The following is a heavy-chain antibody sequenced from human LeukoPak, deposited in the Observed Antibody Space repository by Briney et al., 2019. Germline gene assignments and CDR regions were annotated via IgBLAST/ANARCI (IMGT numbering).Heavy chain of an antibody. V-gene: IGHV3-15*01. CDR1: GFTFSNAW. J-gene: IGHJ4*02. D-gene: IGHD3-22*01. CDR2: IKSKTDGGTT. CDR3: TTGHHYYDSSPLDY. Sequence: GGSLRLSCAASGFTFSNAWMSWVRQAPGKGLEWVGRIKSKTDGGTTDYAAPVKGRFTISRDDSKNTLYLQMNSLKTEDTAVYYCTTGHHYYDSSPLDYWGQETLVTVSS.